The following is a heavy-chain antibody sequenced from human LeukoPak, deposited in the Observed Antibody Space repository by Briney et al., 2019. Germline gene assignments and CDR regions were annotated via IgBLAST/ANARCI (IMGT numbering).Heavy chain of an antibody. D-gene: IGHD3-16*02. CDR1: GGSISSSSYY. V-gene: IGHV4-61*02. CDR3: ARGGSYVWGSYRLKSWFDP. CDR2: IYTSGST. Sequence: SETLSLTCTVSGGSISSSSYYWSWIRQPAGKGLEWIGRIYTSGSTNYNPSLKSRVTISVDTSKNQFSLRLSSVTAADTAVYYCARGGSYVWGSYRLKSWFDPWGQGTLVTVSS. J-gene: IGHJ5*02.